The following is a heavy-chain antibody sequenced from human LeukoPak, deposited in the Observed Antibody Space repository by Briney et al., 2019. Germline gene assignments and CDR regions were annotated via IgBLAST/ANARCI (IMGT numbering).Heavy chain of an antibody. CDR3: ARFPYCSSTSCAEAHYFDY. D-gene: IGHD2-2*01. CDR2: MNPNSGNT. Sequence: APVKVSCKASGYTFTSYDINWVRQATGQGLEWMGWMNPNSGNTGYAQKFQGRVTMTRNTSISTAYMELSSLRSEDTAVYYCARFPYCSSTSCAEAHYFDYWGQGTLVTVSS. CDR1: GYTFTSYD. V-gene: IGHV1-8*01. J-gene: IGHJ4*02.